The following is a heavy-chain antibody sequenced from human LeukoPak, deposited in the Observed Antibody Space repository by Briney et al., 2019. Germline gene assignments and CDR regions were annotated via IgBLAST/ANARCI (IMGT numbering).Heavy chain of an antibody. Sequence: GGSLRLSCAASGFTFSSYAMSWVRQAPGKGLEWVSAISGSGGSTYYADSVKGRFTISRDNPKNTLYLQMNSLRAEDTAVYYCAKVSSSSWYTAVNWFDPWGQGTLVTVSS. CDR3: AKVSSSSWYTAVNWFDP. J-gene: IGHJ5*02. CDR2: ISGSGGST. V-gene: IGHV3-23*01. D-gene: IGHD6-13*01. CDR1: GFTFSSYA.